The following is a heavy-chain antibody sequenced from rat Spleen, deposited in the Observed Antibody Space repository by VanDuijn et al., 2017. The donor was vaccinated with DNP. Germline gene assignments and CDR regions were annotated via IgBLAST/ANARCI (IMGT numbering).Heavy chain of an antibody. CDR3: ARDRVSSIPFDY. V-gene: IGHV2-34*01. J-gene: IGHJ2*01. D-gene: IGHD2-1*01. Sequence: QVQLKESGPGLVQPSETLSLTCTVSGFSLTSYAVSWVRQPPGKGLEWMGRMRDDGDTSYNSALKSRLSISRDTSKNQVFLKMNSLQADDTGTYYCARDRVSSIPFDYWGQGVMVTVSS. CDR1: GFSLTSYA. CDR2: MRDDGDT.